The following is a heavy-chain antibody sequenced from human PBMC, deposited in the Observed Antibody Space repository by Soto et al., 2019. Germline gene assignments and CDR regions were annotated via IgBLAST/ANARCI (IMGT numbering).Heavy chain of an antibody. Sequence: PSETLSLTCTIPGVSISSSSYWGRIRQPPGKGLEWIGSIYSIGSTYYNPSLKSRVTISVDTSKIQFSLKLSSVTAADTAVYYCRRSSRYSTDVWGQGTTVTVS. CDR2: IYSIGST. J-gene: IGHJ6*02. V-gene: IGHV4-39*01. D-gene: IGHD6-13*01. CDR3: RRSSRYSTDV. CDR1: GVSISSSSY.